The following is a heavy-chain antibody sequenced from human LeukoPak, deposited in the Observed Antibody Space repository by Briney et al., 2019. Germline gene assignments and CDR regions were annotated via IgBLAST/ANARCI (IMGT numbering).Heavy chain of an antibody. Sequence: SEALSLTCAVYGGSFSGYYWGWIRQPPGKGLEWLGEINHSGSTKYNPSLQSRVTISVDTSKNQFSLKLSSVTAADTAVYYCARLYCGSTSCYSPFDYWGQGTLVTVSS. CDR1: GGSFSGYY. J-gene: IGHJ4*02. CDR2: INHSGST. D-gene: IGHD2-2*02. CDR3: ARLYCGSTSCYSPFDY. V-gene: IGHV4-34*01.